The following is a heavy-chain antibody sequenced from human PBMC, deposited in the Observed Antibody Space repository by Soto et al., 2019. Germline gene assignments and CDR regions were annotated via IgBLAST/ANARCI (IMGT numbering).Heavy chain of an antibody. Sequence: EVQLVEFGGGLVQPGGSLRLSCAASGFTFSSYWMSWVRQAPVKGLEWVGNIKQDGSEKNYVDFVKGRFTISRDNAKNSLYLQMNSLRAEDTAVYYCARIASAGRGWDVWGQGTTVVVSS. V-gene: IGHV3-7*01. CDR2: IKQDGSEK. CDR1: GFTFSSYW. J-gene: IGHJ6*02. D-gene: IGHD6-13*01. CDR3: ARIASAGRGWDV.